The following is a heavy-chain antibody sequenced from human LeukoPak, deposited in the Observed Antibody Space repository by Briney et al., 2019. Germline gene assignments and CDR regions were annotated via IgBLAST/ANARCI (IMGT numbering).Heavy chain of an antibody. J-gene: IGHJ3*02. CDR1: GYSFISYW. V-gene: IGHV5-51*01. Sequence: GESLKISCKGSGYSFISYWIVWVRQMPGKGPEWMGVFHPGDSDTRYSPSFQGQVSFSADTSIDTAYLQWSSLKASDTAMYYCARQSKRHGNAFDIWGQGTMVTVSS. CDR2: FHPGDSDT. CDR3: ARQSKRHGNAFDI.